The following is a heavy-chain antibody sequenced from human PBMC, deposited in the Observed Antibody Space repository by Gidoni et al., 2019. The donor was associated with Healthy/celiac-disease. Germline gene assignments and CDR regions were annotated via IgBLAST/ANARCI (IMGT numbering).Heavy chain of an antibody. Sequence: QVQLQESGPGLVKPSQTLSLTCTVSGGSISSGGYYWSWIRQHPGKGLEWIGYIYYSGSTYYNPSLKSRVTISVDTSKNQFSLKLSSVTAADTAVYYCARDCRGRYFDWLPDYYYYGMDVWGQGTTVTVSS. J-gene: IGHJ6*02. CDR3: ARDCRGRYFDWLPDYYYYGMDV. D-gene: IGHD3-9*01. CDR1: GGSISSGGYY. CDR2: IYYSGST. V-gene: IGHV4-31*03.